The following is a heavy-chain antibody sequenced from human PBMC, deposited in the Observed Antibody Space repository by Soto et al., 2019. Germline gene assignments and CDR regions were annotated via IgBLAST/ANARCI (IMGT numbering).Heavy chain of an antibody. CDR2: IYYSGST. CDR3: ARPGNTMVRRVIIGYFAY. V-gene: IGHV4-39*01. J-gene: IGHJ4*02. CDR1: GGSISSSSYY. Sequence: SETLSLTCTVSGGSISSSSYYWGWIRQPPGKGLEWIGSIYYSGSTYYNPSLKSRVTISVDTSKNQFSLKLSSVTAADTAVYYCARPGNTMVRRVIIGYFAYWVQGTLVTVS. D-gene: IGHD3-10*01.